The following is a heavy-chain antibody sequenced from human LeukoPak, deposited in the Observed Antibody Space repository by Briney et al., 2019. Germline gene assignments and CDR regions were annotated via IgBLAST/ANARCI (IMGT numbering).Heavy chain of an antibody. CDR2: IYYSGST. V-gene: IGHV4-39*07. CDR3: ARRAYGSGSYSRVNWFDP. D-gene: IGHD3-10*01. J-gene: IGHJ5*02. CDR1: GGSISSSGYY. Sequence: SETLSLTCSVSGGSISSSGYYWGWIRQPPGKGLEWIGSIYYSGSTYYNPSLKSRVTISVDTSKNQFSLKLSSVTAADTAVYYCARRAYGSGSYSRVNWFDPWGQGTLVTVSS.